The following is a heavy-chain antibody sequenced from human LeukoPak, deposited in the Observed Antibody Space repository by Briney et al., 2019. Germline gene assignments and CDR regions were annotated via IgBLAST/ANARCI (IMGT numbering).Heavy chain of an antibody. D-gene: IGHD3-10*01. J-gene: IGHJ4*02. Sequence: GGSLRLSCAASGFTFSISAMNWVRQAPGRGLEWVPTIGATGAATYYADSVKGRFTISRDNSKNTLYLHMDTLRAGDTAIYYCAKAGSHAWFHFDYWGQGTLVTVSS. CDR2: IGATGAAT. CDR3: AKAGSHAWFHFDY. V-gene: IGHV3-23*01. CDR1: GFTFSISA.